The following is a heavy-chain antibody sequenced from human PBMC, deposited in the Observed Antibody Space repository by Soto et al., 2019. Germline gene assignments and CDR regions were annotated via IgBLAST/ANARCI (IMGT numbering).Heavy chain of an antibody. Sequence: DVQLLESGGGLVQPEGSLRLSCAASGFTFSSYAMGWVHQGPGKGLEWVAVVSIGGSTHYADSVRGRFTISRDNPKNTLSLQMNSLTAEDTAVYFCAKRRGAGGHFDYWGQGALVTVSS. D-gene: IGHD2-15*01. J-gene: IGHJ4*02. CDR3: AKRRGAGGHFDY. CDR1: GFTFSSYA. V-gene: IGHV3-23*01. CDR2: VSIGGST.